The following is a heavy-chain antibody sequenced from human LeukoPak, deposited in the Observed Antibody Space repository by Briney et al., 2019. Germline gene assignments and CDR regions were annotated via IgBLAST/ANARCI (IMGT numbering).Heavy chain of an antibody. J-gene: IGHJ5*02. D-gene: IGHD4-17*01. CDR3: ARSPQGTATTANWLDP. CDR1: GGSISNYY. Sequence: SETLSLTCTVSGGSISNYYWNWIRQPAGKGLEWIGRIYTTGSTNYNPSLKNRVTMSVDTSKNQFSLKLSSVTAADTAVYYCARSPQGTATTANWLDPWGQGTLVTVSS. V-gene: IGHV4-4*07. CDR2: IYTTGST.